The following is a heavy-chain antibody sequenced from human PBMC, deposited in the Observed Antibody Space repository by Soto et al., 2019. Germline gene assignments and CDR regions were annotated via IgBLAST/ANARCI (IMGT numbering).Heavy chain of an antibody. Sequence: GGSLRVSCAAAGCTFSGYALSWVRQATGKGVEWVSSISSSSSNIYYADSVKGRFTISRDNAKNSLYLQMNSLRAEDTAVYYCARGQNDYIWGSYRHDAFDIWGQGTMVTVSS. D-gene: IGHD3-16*02. J-gene: IGHJ3*02. CDR1: GCTFSGYA. CDR2: ISSSSSNI. V-gene: IGHV3-21*01. CDR3: ARGQNDYIWGSYRHDAFDI.